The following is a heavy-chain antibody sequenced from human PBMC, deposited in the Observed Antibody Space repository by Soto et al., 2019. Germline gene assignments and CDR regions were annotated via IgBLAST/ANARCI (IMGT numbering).Heavy chain of an antibody. Sequence: GGSLRLSCAASGFTFSSYAMHWVRQAPGKGLEWVANITYDGSNKFYTDSVKGRFTISRDNAKKTLYLQMNSLRAEDTAVYYCASGDYYDSSGPFSDAFDIWGQGTMVTVSS. J-gene: IGHJ3*02. CDR1: GFTFSSYA. CDR2: ITYDGSNK. D-gene: IGHD3-22*01. V-gene: IGHV3-30-3*01. CDR3: ASGDYYDSSGPFSDAFDI.